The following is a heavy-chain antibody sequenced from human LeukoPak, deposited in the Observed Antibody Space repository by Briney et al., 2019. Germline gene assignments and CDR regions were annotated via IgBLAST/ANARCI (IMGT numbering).Heavy chain of an antibody. Sequence: SETLSLTCTVSGYSISSSYHWSWIRQPPGKGLEWIGYIYYSGSTKYNPSLKSRVTISADTSKNQFSLKLSSVTAADTAVYYCARAADYGGNSAFDYWGQGSLVTVSS. CDR3: ARAADYGGNSAFDY. V-gene: IGHV4-61*01. CDR2: IYYSGST. J-gene: IGHJ4*02. D-gene: IGHD4-23*01. CDR1: GYSISSSYH.